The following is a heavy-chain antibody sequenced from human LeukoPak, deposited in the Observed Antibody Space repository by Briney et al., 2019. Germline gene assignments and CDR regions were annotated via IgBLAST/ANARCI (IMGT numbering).Heavy chain of an antibody. CDR2: IYSGGTT. J-gene: IGHJ4*02. Sequence: GGSLRLSCAASGFTVSSNYMSWVRQAPGKGLEWVSVIYSGGTTYYADSVKGRFTISRDNSKNTLYLQMNSLRAEDTAVYYCARGHYYGSGSYYPPFDYWGQGTLVTVSS. CDR1: GFTVSSNY. D-gene: IGHD3-10*01. CDR3: ARGHYYGSGSYYPPFDY. V-gene: IGHV3-53*01.